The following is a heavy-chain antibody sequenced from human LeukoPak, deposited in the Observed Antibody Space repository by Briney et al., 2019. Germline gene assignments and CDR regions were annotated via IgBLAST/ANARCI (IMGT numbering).Heavy chain of an antibody. CDR3: ARGPRTGDFDY. J-gene: IGHJ4*02. CDR2: INPNSGGT. CDR1: EFSFTDYY. Sequence: GASVKVSCKASEFSFTDYYIHWVRQAPGQRLEWMGWINPNSGGTKYAQQFQGRVTMTRDTSIRTFYMELSRLTSDDTAVYYRARGPRTGDFDYWGQGTLVTVSS. D-gene: IGHD7-27*01. V-gene: IGHV1-2*02.